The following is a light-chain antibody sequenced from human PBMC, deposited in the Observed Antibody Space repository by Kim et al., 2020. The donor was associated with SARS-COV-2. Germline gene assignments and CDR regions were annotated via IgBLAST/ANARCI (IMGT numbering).Light chain of an antibody. Sequence: PGQTARITCSGNKLGEKYVSWYQQRSGQSPVLVIYQDNKRPSGIPERFSGSNSGNTATLAISAAQTMDEADFYCQAWDTTTVVFGGGTQLTVL. CDR1: KLGEKY. J-gene: IGLJ3*02. V-gene: IGLV3-1*01. CDR2: QDN. CDR3: QAWDTTTVV.